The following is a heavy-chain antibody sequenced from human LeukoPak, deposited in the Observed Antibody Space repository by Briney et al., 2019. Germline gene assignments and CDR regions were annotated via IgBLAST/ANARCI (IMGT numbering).Heavy chain of an antibody. CDR1: GGSISSYY. V-gene: IGHV4-59*01. J-gene: IGHJ2*01. Sequence: SETLFLTCTVSGGSISSYYWSWIRQPPGKGLEWIGYIYYSGSTNYNPSLKSRVTISVDTSKNQFSLKLSSVTAADTAVYYCARARIAAAGTVRYFDLWGRGTLVTVSS. CDR2: IYYSGST. CDR3: ARARIAAAGTVRYFDL. D-gene: IGHD6-13*01.